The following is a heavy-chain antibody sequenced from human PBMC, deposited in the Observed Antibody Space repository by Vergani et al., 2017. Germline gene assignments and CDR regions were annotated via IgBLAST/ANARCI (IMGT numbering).Heavy chain of an antibody. J-gene: IGHJ3*02. V-gene: IGHV3-30*04. CDR1: GFTFSSYA. CDR2: ISYDGSNK. CDR3: ARDSARLRFLEWFGGVDAFDI. Sequence: QVQLVESGGGVVQPGRSLRLSCAASGFTFSSYAMHWVRQAPGKGLEWVAVISYDGSNKYYADSVKGRFTISRDNSKNTLYLQMNSLRAEDTAVYYCARDSARLRFLEWFGGVDAFDIWGQGTMVTVSS. D-gene: IGHD3-3*01.